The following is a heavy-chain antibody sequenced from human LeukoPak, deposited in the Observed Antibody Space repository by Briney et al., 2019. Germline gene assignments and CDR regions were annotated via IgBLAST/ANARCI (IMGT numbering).Heavy chain of an antibody. J-gene: IGHJ4*02. Sequence: PGGSQRLSCAASGFTFSNAWMSWVRQAPGKGLEWVGRIKSKTDGGTTDYAAPVKGRFTISRDDSKNTLYLQMNSLKTEDTAVYYCTTWELKYRQTVDYWGQGTLVTVSS. D-gene: IGHD1-26*01. CDR2: IKSKTDGGTT. CDR1: GFTFSNAW. V-gene: IGHV3-15*01. CDR3: TTWELKYRQTVDY.